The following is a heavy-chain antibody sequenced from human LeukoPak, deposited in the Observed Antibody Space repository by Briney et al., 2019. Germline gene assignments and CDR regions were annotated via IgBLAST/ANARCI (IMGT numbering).Heavy chain of an antibody. Sequence: ASVKVSCKVSGYTLTELSMHWVRPAPGKGLEWMGGFDPEDGETIYAQKFQGRVTMTEDTSTDTAYMELSSLRSEDTAVYYCATDPDHSSSSVYWGQGTLVTVSS. CDR3: ATDPDHSSSSVY. D-gene: IGHD6-13*01. J-gene: IGHJ4*02. V-gene: IGHV1-24*01. CDR2: FDPEDGET. CDR1: GYTLTELS.